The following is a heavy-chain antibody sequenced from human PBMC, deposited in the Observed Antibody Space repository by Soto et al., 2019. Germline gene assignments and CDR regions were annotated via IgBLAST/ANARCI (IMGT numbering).Heavy chain of an antibody. CDR3: AYGGYRFEH. Sequence: SETLSLTCTVSGGFINSYYWSWIRQPPGKGLEWIGYLYYSGSTNYNPSLESRVAISVDTSKNQFSLKLNSVTAADTAVYYCAYGGYRFEHWGHGTLVTVPS. J-gene: IGHJ4*01. V-gene: IGHV4-59*01. D-gene: IGHD5-18*01. CDR2: LYYSGST. CDR1: GGFINSYY.